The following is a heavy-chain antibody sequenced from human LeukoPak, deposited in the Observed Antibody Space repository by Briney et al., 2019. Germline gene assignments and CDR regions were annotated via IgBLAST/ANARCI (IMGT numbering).Heavy chain of an antibody. CDR3: ARVRDLMITFGGVIYFDY. CDR1: GYTFTSYG. Sequence: EASVKVSCKASGYTFTSYGISWVRQAPGQGLEWMGWISAYNGNTNYAQKLQGRVTMTTDTSTSTAYMELRSLRPDDTAVYYCARVRDLMITFGGVIYFDYWGQGTLVTVSS. D-gene: IGHD3-16*01. CDR2: ISAYNGNT. V-gene: IGHV1-18*01. J-gene: IGHJ4*02.